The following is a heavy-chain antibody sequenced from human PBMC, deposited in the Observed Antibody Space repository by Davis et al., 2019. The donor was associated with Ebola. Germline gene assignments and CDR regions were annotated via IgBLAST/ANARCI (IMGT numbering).Heavy chain of an antibody. CDR1: GYTFSSYG. Sequence: ASVKVSCKASGYTFSSYGISWVRQAPGQGLEWMGWITIYNGIRNYAQKFQGRVTMTTDTSTSTAYMELRSLRSDDTAVYYCARGPMASIHPSFYYYGLDVWGKGTTVTVSS. V-gene: IGHV1-18*01. D-gene: IGHD5-18*01. CDR3: ARGPMASIHPSFYYYGLDV. CDR2: ITIYNGIR. J-gene: IGHJ6*04.